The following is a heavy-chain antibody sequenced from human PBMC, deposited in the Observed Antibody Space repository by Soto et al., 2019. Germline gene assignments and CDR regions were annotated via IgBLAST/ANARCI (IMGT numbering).Heavy chain of an antibody. CDR3: ASTYYYGSGSYSPDFYYYYYMDV. J-gene: IGHJ6*03. CDR1: GGTFSSYT. Sequence: ASVKVSCKASGGTFSSYTISWVRQAPGQGLEWMGRIIPILGIANYAQKFQGRVTITADKSTSTAYMELSSLRSEDTAMYYCASTYYYGSGSYSPDFYYYYYMDVWGKGTTVTVSS. CDR2: IIPILGIA. D-gene: IGHD3-10*01. V-gene: IGHV1-69*02.